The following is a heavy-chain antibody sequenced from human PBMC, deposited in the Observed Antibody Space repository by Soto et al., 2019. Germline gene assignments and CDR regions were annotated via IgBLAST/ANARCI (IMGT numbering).Heavy chain of an antibody. D-gene: IGHD6-19*01. CDR1: GFTFSSYA. Sequence: GGSLRLSCAASGFTFSSYAMHWVRQAPGKGQEWVAVISYDGSNKYYADSVKGRFTISRDNSKNTLYLQMNGLRAEDTAVYYCARDEAVAGNWFDPWGQGTLVTVSS. CDR2: ISYDGSNK. V-gene: IGHV3-30-3*01. CDR3: ARDEAVAGNWFDP. J-gene: IGHJ5*02.